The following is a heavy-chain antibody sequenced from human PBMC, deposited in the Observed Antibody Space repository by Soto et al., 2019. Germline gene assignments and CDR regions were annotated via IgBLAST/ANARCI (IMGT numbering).Heavy chain of an antibody. CDR1: GYTFTGNA. CDR2: INTGNGNT. V-gene: IGHV1-3*04. J-gene: IGHJ4*02. Sequence: QVQLVQSGAEVKKPGASVKVSCKASGYTFTGNAMHRVRQAPGQRLEWMGWINTGNGNTKYSQKFQGRVPITRDTSATTTYMKLSSLRSEDTAVYYCAIEGCDSSGYPRGYWGQGTLVTGSS. CDR3: AIEGCDSSGYPRGY. D-gene: IGHD3-22*01.